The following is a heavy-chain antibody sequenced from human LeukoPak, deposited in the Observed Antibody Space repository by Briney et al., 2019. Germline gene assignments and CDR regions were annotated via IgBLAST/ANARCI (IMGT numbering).Heavy chain of an antibody. Sequence: SETLSLTCTVSGGSISSTDYYWTWIRQPPGKGLEWIGYIYYSGSTSYNPSLKSRITISVDTSRNHFSLRLTSATAADTAVYYCARWYYYGSGRRQFDYWGQGTLVTVSS. CDR2: IYYSGST. V-gene: IGHV4-30-4*01. CDR3: ARWYYYGSGRRQFDY. D-gene: IGHD3-10*01. J-gene: IGHJ4*02. CDR1: GGSISSTDYY.